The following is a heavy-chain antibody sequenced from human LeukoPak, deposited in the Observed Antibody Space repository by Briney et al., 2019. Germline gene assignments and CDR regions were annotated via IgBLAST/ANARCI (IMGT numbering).Heavy chain of an antibody. V-gene: IGHV3-23*01. CDR3: AKGSSSSRPYYFDF. J-gene: IGHJ4*02. CDR2: ITNSGGDT. Sequence: GGSLRLSCAASGFTFSDYAMSWVRQAPGKGLEWVSAITNSGGDTYTADSVKGRFTIPRDNSRSSLYLQMNSLSAEDTAVYYCAKGSSSSRPYYFDFWGQGTLVTVSS. CDR1: GFTFSDYA. D-gene: IGHD6-13*01.